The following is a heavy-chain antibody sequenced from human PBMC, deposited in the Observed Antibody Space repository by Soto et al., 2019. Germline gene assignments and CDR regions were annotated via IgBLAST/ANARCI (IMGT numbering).Heavy chain of an antibody. CDR1: GFTFRSYG. Sequence: VQLVESGGGVVLPGKSLRLSCAASGFTFRSYGMHWVRQAPGKGLEWVAVIWYDGDNKYYSDSVRGRFTISRDSSKNTLDLQMNSLRVDDTAVYYCARGPQYFCYSDDWGQGTLVTVSS. J-gene: IGHJ4*02. CDR2: IWYDGDNK. D-gene: IGHD4-4*01. V-gene: IGHV3-33*01. CDR3: ARGPQYFCYSDD.